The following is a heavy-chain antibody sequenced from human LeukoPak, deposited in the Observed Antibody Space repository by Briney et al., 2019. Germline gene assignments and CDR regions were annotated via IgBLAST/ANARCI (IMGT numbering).Heavy chain of an antibody. D-gene: IGHD1-26*01. CDR1: GFTVSSNY. CDR3: ASTTTRRRELPVDY. V-gene: IGHV3-53*05. Sequence: SGGSLRLSCAASGFTVSSNYMSWVRPAPGKGLEWVSVIYSGGSTFYADSVKGRFTISRDNSKNTLYLQMNSLRAEDTAVYYCASTTTRRRELPVDYWGQGALVTVSS. J-gene: IGHJ4*02. CDR2: IYSGGST.